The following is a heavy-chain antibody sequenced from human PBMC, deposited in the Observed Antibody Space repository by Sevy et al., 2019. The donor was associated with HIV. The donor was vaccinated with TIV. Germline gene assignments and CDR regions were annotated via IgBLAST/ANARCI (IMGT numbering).Heavy chain of an antibody. V-gene: IGHV3-13*01. J-gene: IGHJ3*01. D-gene: IGHD6-25*01. Sequence: GGSLSLSCAASGFTFSTYDMHWVRQVAGEGLEWGSGIGTLLDTYYAASVKGRFINSRDNAKSSFFLQMNSLRAGDTAIYYCARACTAAGYKSGPIDAFDVWGQGTVVTVSS. CDR2: IGTLLDT. CDR1: GFTFSTYD. CDR3: ARACTAAGYKSGPIDAFDV.